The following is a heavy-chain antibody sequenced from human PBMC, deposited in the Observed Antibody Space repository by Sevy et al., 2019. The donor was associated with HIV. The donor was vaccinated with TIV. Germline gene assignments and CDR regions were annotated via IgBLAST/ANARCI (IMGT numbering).Heavy chain of an antibody. CDR2: IYYTGHT. CDR3: ARQYCGSFYH. Sequence: SETLSLTCTVSGGSISNSNYYWGWIRQPPGKGLEWIGSIYYTGHTNYNPSLKSRVTISLDTSKNQFSLKLNSVTAADTAVFYCARQYCGSFYHWGQGVLVTVSS. D-gene: IGHD1-26*01. J-gene: IGHJ5*02. V-gene: IGHV4-39*01. CDR1: GGSISNSNYY.